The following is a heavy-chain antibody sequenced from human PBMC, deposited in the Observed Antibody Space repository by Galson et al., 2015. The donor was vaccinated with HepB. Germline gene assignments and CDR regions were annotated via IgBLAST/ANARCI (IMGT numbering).Heavy chain of an antibody. CDR2: IDHRETT. CDR3: ARIPHIVVVPVAYYSSSRKYGLDV. V-gene: IGHV4-34*01. Sequence: ETLSLTCAVHGGSFSNYYWTWIRQPPGKGLEWIGEIDHRETTKYNPSLKSRLTISVDTSKNQFSLKLSSVTAADTAVYFCARIPHIVVVPVAYYSSSRKYGLDVWGQGTTVTVSS. CDR1: GGSFSNYY. D-gene: IGHD2-2*01. J-gene: IGHJ6*02.